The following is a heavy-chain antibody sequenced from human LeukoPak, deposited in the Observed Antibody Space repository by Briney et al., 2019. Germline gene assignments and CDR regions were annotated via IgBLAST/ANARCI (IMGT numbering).Heavy chain of an antibody. CDR1: GGSISSYY. J-gene: IGHJ6*02. D-gene: IGHD2-21*02. CDR3: ARVAYCGGDCPGRYYYYGMDV. CDR2: IYYSVST. V-gene: IGHV4-59*01. Sequence: SETLSLTCTVSGGSISSYYWSWIRQPPGKGLEWIGYIYYSVSTNYNPSLKSRVTISVDTSKNQFSLKLSSVTAADTAVYYCARVAYCGGDCPGRYYYYGMDVWGQGTTVTVSS.